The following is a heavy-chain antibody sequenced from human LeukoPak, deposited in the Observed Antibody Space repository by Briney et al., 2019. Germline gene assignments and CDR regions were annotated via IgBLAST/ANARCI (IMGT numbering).Heavy chain of an antibody. CDR1: GFTFNNAW. D-gene: IGHD3-16*01. J-gene: IGHJ4*02. Sequence: GGSLRLSCAASGFTFNNAWMNWVRQSPGKGLEWVGRIKSKSDDGTRDYAAPVKGRFIISRDDSRNTLYLQMNSLKTEDTGVYYCTNGVAYWGQGTLVSVSS. V-gene: IGHV3-15*01. CDR2: IKSKSDDGTR. CDR3: TNGVAY.